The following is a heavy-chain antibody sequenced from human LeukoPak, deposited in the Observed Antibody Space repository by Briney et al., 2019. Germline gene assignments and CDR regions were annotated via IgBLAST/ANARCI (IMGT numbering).Heavy chain of an antibody. Sequence: SETLSLTCAVYGGSFSGYYWSWIRQPPGKGLEWIGEINHSGSTNYNPSLKSRVTISVDTSKNQFSLKLGSVTAADTAVYYCARLGLWRRDYVADYWGQGTLVTVSS. V-gene: IGHV4-34*01. J-gene: IGHJ4*02. CDR2: INHSGST. CDR3: ARLGLWRRDYVADY. D-gene: IGHD4-17*01. CDR1: GGSFSGYY.